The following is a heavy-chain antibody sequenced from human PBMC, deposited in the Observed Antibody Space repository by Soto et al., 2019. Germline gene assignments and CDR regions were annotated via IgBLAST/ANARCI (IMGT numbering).Heavy chain of an antibody. CDR1: CGSISSGGYS. CDR3: ARGLLRYFDWSLDYFDY. CDR2: IYHSGST. J-gene: IGHJ4*02. D-gene: IGHD3-9*01. V-gene: IGHV4-30-2*01. Sequence: PSETLSLTCALSCGSISSGGYSLSWIRQPPGKGLEWIGYIYHSGSTYYNPSLKSRVTISVDRSKNQFSLKLSSVTVADTAVYYCARGLLRYFDWSLDYFDYWGQGTLVTVSS.